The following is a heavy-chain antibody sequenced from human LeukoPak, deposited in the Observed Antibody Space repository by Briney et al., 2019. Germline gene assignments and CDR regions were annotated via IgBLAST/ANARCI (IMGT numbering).Heavy chain of an antibody. J-gene: IGHJ6*03. CDR3: ARDSKPLFGVVIEDYYYYYMDV. CDR2: ISAYNGNT. CDR1: GYTFISYG. V-gene: IGHV1-18*01. Sequence: GASVKVSCKASGYTFISYGINWVRQAPGQGLEWMGWISAYNGNTNYAQKLQGRVTMTTDTSTSTAYMELRSLRSDDTALYYCARDSKPLFGVVIEDYYYYYMDVWGKGTTVTVSS. D-gene: IGHD3-3*01.